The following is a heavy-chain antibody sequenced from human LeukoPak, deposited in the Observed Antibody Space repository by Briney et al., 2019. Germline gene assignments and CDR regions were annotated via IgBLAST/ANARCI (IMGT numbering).Heavy chain of an antibody. CDR3: ASTPSGGYDFWSGYRGAHAFDI. CDR1: GFTFSSYA. V-gene: IGHV3-23*01. D-gene: IGHD3-3*01. J-gene: IGHJ3*02. CDR2: ISGISGST. Sequence: QTGGSLRLSCAASGFTFSSYAMSWVRQAAGKGLAWVSAISGISGSTYYADSVKGRFTISRDNSKNTLYLQMNSLRAEDTAVYYCASTPSGGYDFWSGYRGAHAFDIWGQGTMVTVSS.